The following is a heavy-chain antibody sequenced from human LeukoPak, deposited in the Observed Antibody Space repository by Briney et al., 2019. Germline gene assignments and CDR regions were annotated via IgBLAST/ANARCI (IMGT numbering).Heavy chain of an antibody. Sequence: PGGSLRLSCSASGFTLSSYAMHWVRQAPGKGLEYVSAISSNGGSTYYADSVKGRFTISRDNSKNTLYLQMSSLRAEDTAVYYCAKVSAAGTGPFDYWGQGTLVTVSS. J-gene: IGHJ4*02. D-gene: IGHD6-13*01. CDR1: GFTLSSYA. V-gene: IGHV3-64D*06. CDR3: AKVSAAGTGPFDY. CDR2: ISSNGGST.